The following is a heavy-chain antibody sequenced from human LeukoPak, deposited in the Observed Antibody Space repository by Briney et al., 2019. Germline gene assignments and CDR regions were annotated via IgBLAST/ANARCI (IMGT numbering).Heavy chain of an antibody. D-gene: IGHD4/OR15-4a*01. CDR3: ARGRWGATYSLDY. CDR1: GYTFTSYY. V-gene: IGHV1-46*01. Sequence: GASVKVSCKASGYTFTSYYMHWVRQAPGQGLEWMGIINPSGGSTSYPQKFQGRFTMTRDTSTTTVHMELSRLTLEDTAVYYCARGRWGATYSLDYWGQGTLVTVSS. J-gene: IGHJ4*02. CDR2: INPSGGST.